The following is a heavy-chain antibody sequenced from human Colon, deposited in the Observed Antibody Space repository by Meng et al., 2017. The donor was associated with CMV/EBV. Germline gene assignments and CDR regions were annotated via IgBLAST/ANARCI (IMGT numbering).Heavy chain of an antibody. CDR2: ISYDGSRT. CDR3: AKDRVGGGATTFDS. Sequence: SGFTVDNYDMHWVRHAPGRGLEWVSLISYDGSRTYYIDSVKGRFTISRDNSKNTLYLQMNSLIPEDTAFYYCAKDRVGGGATTFDSWGQGTLVTVSS. V-gene: IGHV3-30*18. CDR1: GFTVDNYD. J-gene: IGHJ4*02. D-gene: IGHD3-16*01.